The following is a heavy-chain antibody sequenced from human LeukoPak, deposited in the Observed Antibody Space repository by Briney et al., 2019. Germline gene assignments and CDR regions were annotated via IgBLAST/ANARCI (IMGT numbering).Heavy chain of an antibody. CDR2: ISGDGGST. V-gene: IGHV3-43*02. CDR3: AKDGRWLQQYYFDY. D-gene: IGHD5-24*01. J-gene: IGHJ4*02. Sequence: GGSLRLSFAASGFTFDDYAMHWVRQAPGKGLEWVSLISGDGGSTYYADSVKGRFTISRDNGKNSLYLQMNSLRTEDTALYYCAKDGRWLQQYYFDYWGQGTLVTVSS. CDR1: GFTFDDYA.